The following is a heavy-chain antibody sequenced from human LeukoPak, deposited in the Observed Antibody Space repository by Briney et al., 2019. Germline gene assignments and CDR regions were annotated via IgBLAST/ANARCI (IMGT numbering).Heavy chain of an antibody. V-gene: IGHV3-33*06. Sequence: SGGSLRLSCAASGFTFGSYGMHWVRQAPGKGLEWVAVIWYDGSNKYYADSVKGRFTISRDNSKNTLYLQMNSLRAEDTAVYYCAKNGDYRSYYYYYYMDVWGKGTTVTVSS. CDR3: AKNGDYRSYYYYYYMDV. J-gene: IGHJ6*03. CDR1: GFTFGSYG. D-gene: IGHD4-17*01. CDR2: IWYDGSNK.